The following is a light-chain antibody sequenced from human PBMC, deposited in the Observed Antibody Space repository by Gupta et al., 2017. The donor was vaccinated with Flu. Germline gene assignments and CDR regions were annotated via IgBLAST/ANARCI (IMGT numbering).Light chain of an antibody. V-gene: IGKV3-20*01. CDR3: QFFGGSFT. CDR2: AAS. J-gene: IGKJ3*01. Sequence: GEGATLSCRASQSVNGRYLAWYQQRPGQAPRLLIYAASSMAPGIPDRVSGSASGTDFTLTISRLDPEDAAVYYCQFFGGSFTFGSGTKVEIK. CDR1: QSVNGRY.